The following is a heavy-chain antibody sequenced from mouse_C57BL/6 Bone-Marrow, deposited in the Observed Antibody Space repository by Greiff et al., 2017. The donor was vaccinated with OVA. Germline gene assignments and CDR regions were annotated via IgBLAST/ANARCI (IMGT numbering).Heavy chain of an antibody. Sequence: ESGPGLVKPSQSLSLTCSVTGYSITSGYYWNWIRQFPGNKLEWMGYISYDGSNNYNPSLKNRISITRDTSKNQFFLKLNSVTTEDTATYYCARDEDYGSSYNAMDYWGQGTSVTVSS. J-gene: IGHJ4*01. V-gene: IGHV3-6*01. D-gene: IGHD1-1*01. CDR3: ARDEDYGSSYNAMDY. CDR1: GYSITSGYY. CDR2: ISYDGSN.